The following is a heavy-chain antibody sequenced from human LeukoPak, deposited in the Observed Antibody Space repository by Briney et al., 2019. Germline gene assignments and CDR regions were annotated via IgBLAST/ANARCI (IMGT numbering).Heavy chain of an antibody. CDR1: GGTFSSYA. CDR2: IIPIFGTA. CDR3: ASDSGSYSYDYYYYYGMDV. V-gene: IGHV1-69*13. Sequence: SVKVSCKASGGTFSSYAISWVRQAPGQGLEWMGGIIPIFGTANYAQKFQGRVTITADESTSTAYMELSSLRFGDTAVYYCASDSGSYSYDYYYYYGMDVWGKGTTVTVSS. J-gene: IGHJ6*04. D-gene: IGHD3-10*01.